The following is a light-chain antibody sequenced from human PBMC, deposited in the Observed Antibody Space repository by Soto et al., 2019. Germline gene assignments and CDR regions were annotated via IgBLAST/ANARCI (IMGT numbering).Light chain of an antibody. CDR3: SSYTSSGTVL. CDR2: DVS. Sequence: QSALTQPASVSGSPGQSITISCTGTDRDIGGYNYVSWYQHHPGKVAKLMIHDVSLRPSGVSSRFSGSKSGNTASLTISGLQTEDEADYFCSSYTSSGTVLFAGGTKLTVL. J-gene: IGLJ2*01. V-gene: IGLV2-14*03. CDR1: DRDIGGYNY.